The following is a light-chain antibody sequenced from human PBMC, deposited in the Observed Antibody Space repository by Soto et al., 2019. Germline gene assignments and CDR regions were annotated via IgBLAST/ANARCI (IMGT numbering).Light chain of an antibody. CDR1: SSDVGAYNY. V-gene: IGLV2-14*01. CDR2: DVT. J-gene: IGLJ2*01. Sequence: QSAPTQPASVSGSPGQSITISCTGTSSDVGAYNYVSWYQQHPGKAPKLMIYDVTNRPSGVSNRFSGSKSGNTASLTISGLQAEDEADYYCISYTSSSTVVFGGGTKLTV. CDR3: ISYTSSSTVV.